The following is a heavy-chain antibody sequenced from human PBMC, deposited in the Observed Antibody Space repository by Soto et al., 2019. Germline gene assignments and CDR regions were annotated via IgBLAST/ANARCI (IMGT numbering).Heavy chain of an antibody. CDR1: AFTFNNYA. CDR2: IGGSGRTT. Sequence: GGSLRLSCAASAFTFNNYAMSWLRQAPGKGLEWVSGIGGSGRTTYYADSVKGRFTISRDNYNNTLFLQMNSLRAEDTAVYYCAKSRYSDSSGDFYDYWGQGTLVTVSS. D-gene: IGHD3-22*01. V-gene: IGHV3-23*01. J-gene: IGHJ4*02. CDR3: AKSRYSDSSGDFYDY.